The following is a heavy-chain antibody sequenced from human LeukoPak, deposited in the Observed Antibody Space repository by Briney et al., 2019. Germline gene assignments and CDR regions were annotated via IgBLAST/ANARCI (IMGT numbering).Heavy chain of an antibody. V-gene: IGHV3-30*18. CDR2: ISYDGSNK. CDR3: AKDRWAARPSGYLTTYYFDY. Sequence: GGSLRLSCAASGFTFSSYGMHWVRQAPGKGLQWVAVISYDGSNKYYADSVKGRFTISRDNSKNTLYLQMDCLRAEDTAVYYCAKDRWAARPSGYLTTYYFDYWGQGTLVTVSS. D-gene: IGHD6-6*01. CDR1: GFTFSSYG. J-gene: IGHJ4*02.